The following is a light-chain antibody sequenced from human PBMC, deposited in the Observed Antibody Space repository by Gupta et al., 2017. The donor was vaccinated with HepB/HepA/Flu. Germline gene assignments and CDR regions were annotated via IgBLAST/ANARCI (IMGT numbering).Light chain of an antibody. CDR3: QAWDNSHVI. CDR2: QDE. CDR1: KLGEKY. Sequence: SYELTQPPSVSGSAGQTANIICSGEKLGEKYAFWYQQKAGQSPLVVIYQDEKRPSGIPERFSGSNSGNTATLTISGTQAMDEAYYYCQAWDNSHVIFGGGTRLTVL. J-gene: IGLJ2*01. V-gene: IGLV3-1*01.